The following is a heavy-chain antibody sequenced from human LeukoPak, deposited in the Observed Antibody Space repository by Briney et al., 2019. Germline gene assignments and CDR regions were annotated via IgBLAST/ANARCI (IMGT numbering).Heavy chain of an antibody. D-gene: IGHD2-2*01. CDR2: INPSGGST. V-gene: IGHV1-46*01. CDR1: GYTFTSYY. Sequence: ASVKVSCKASGYTFTSYYMHWVRQAPGQGLEWMGIINPSGGSTSYAQKFQGRVTKTRDTSTSTVYMELSSLRSEDTAVYYCARGRGGYCSSTSCEFDPWGQGTLVTVSS. CDR3: ARGRGGYCSSTSCEFDP. J-gene: IGHJ5*02.